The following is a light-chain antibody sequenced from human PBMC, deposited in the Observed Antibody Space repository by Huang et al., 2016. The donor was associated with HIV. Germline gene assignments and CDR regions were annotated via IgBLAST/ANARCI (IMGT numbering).Light chain of an antibody. J-gene: IGKJ4*01. CDR2: GAS. Sequence: EIVMTQSPATLSVSPGERATLACRASQSVSSNLAWYQQKPGQAPRLLSYGASTRATGIPARVSGSGSGTDFTLTISSLQSEDVAVYYCQQYNNWPPLTFGGGTKVEIK. V-gene: IGKV3-15*01. CDR3: QQYNNWPPLT. CDR1: QSVSSN.